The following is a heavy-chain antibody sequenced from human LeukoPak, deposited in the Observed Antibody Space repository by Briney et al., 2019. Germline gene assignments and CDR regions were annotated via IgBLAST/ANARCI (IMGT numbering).Heavy chain of an antibody. J-gene: IGHJ5*02. CDR3: ARNLDLSGYYTWFDP. CDR2: MNPKSGSA. D-gene: IGHD3-3*01. CDR1: GFPFINYD. V-gene: IGHV1-8*01. Sequence: GASVKVSCKASGFPFINYDINWMRQATGQGLEWMGWMNPKSGSAGYAQKFQGRLTMTRNTSISTAYMELSSLRSEDTAIYYCARNLDLSGYYTWFDPWGQGTLVTVSS.